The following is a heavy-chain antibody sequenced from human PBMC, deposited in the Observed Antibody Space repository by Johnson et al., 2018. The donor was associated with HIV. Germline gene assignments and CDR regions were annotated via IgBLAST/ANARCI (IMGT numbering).Heavy chain of an antibody. CDR3: ATTRWSDTDPFDI. CDR1: GFTFSSFG. J-gene: IGHJ3*02. CDR2: IRFDGSTK. D-gene: IGHD3-3*01. Sequence: QMQLVESGGGVVRPGGSLRLSCAASGFTFSSFGMHWVRQAPGKGLEWVAFIRFDGSTKNYADSVKGRFTISRDNSKNMLYLQMNSLRAEDTAVYYCATTRWSDTDPFDIWGQGTMVTVSS. V-gene: IGHV3-30*02.